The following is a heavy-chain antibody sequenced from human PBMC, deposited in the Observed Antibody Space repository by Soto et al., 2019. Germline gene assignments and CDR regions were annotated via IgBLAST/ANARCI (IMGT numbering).Heavy chain of an antibody. V-gene: IGHV4-31*03. CDR3: ARGHKAARFNFDY. CDR1: SGSISSGGYY. Sequence: SETLSLTCTVSSGSISSGGYYWSWIRQHPGKGLEWIGYIYYSGSTYYNPSLKSRVTISVDTSKNQFSLMLSSVTAADTAVYYCARGHKAARFNFDYWGQGTLVTVSS. D-gene: IGHD6-6*01. J-gene: IGHJ4*02. CDR2: IYYSGST.